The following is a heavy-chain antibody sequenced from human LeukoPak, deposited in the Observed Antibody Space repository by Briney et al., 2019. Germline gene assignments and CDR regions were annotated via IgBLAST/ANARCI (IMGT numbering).Heavy chain of an antibody. CDR1: GFTFSSYW. V-gene: IGHV3-74*01. Sequence: GGSLRLSCAASGFTFSSYWMHWVRQAPGKGLVWVSRINSDGSSTSYADSVKGRFTISRDNAKNTLYLQMNSLRAEDTAVYYCARAGRGSSWYPATWFDYYYGMDVWGQGTTVTVSS. D-gene: IGHD6-13*01. J-gene: IGHJ6*02. CDR2: INSDGSST. CDR3: ARAGRGSSWYPATWFDYYYGMDV.